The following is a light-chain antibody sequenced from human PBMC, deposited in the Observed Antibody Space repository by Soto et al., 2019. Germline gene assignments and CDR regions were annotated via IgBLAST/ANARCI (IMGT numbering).Light chain of an antibody. J-gene: IGLJ2*01. CDR2: AVS. CDR3: CSYAGYYTLV. V-gene: IGLV2-11*01. CDR1: SSDVGGYNY. Sequence: QSVLTQPRSVSGSPGQSVTISCTGTSSDVGGYNYVSWYQQHPGKAPKLIIYAVSGRPSGVPDRFSGSKSGNTASLTISGLQADAEADYYCCSYAGYYTLVFGGGTKLTVL.